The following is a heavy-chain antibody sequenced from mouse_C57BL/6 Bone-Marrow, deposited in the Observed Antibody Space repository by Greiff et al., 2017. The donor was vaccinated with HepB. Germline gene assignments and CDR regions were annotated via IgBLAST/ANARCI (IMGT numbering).Heavy chain of an antibody. CDR2: IYPGDGDT. CDR1: GYAFSSSW. CDR3: GFITTRGVC. J-gene: IGHJ2*01. V-gene: IGHV1-82*01. Sequence: VQRVESGPELVKPGASVKISCKASGYAFSSSWMNWVKQRPGKGLEWIGRIYPGDGDTNYNGKFKGKATLTADKSSSTAYMQLSSLTSEDSAVYCCGFITTRGVCWGQGTTLTVSS. D-gene: IGHD1-1*01.